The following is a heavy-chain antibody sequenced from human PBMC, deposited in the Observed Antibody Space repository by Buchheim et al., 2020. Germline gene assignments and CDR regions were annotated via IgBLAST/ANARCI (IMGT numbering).Heavy chain of an antibody. J-gene: IGHJ4*02. CDR2: ISRTYEI. CDR3: ARDQNWSFDS. CDR1: GFTFSSYS. D-gene: IGHD1-1*01. Sequence: EVQLVESGGGLVQPGGSLRLSCAASGFTFSSYSVNWVRQAPGKGLEWIAYISRTYEIWYADSVKGRFTISRVNDQNYLYLQMNSLRDEDSAVYYCARDQNWSFDSWGQGIL. V-gene: IGHV3-48*02.